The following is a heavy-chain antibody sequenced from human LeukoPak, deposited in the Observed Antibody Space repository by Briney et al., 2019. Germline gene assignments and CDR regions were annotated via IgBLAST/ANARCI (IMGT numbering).Heavy chain of an antibody. Sequence: GGSLRLSCAASGFTFSSYAMSWVRQAPGKGLEWVSAISGSGSSTYYADSVKGRFTISRDNSKNTLYLQMNSLRAEDTAVYYCAKDLSHGGNSYYFDYWGQGTLVTVSS. V-gene: IGHV3-23*01. D-gene: IGHD4-23*01. CDR1: GFTFSSYA. CDR3: AKDLSHGGNSYYFDY. CDR2: ISGSGSST. J-gene: IGHJ4*02.